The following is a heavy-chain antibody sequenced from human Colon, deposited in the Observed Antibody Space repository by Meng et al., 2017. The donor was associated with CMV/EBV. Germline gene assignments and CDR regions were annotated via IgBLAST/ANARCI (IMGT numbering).Heavy chain of an antibody. CDR2: ISSRNTYI. CDR3: ARDGVVVLGATRD. CDR1: GFTFSDYS. J-gene: IGHJ4*02. Sequence: GESLKISCAASGFTFSDYSLNWVRQAPGKGLEWVSSISSRNTYISYADSVKGRFTISRDNAKNSLYLQMNSLRAEDTAIYYCARDGVVVLGATRDWGQGTLVTVSS. D-gene: IGHD2-15*01. V-gene: IGHV3-21*04.